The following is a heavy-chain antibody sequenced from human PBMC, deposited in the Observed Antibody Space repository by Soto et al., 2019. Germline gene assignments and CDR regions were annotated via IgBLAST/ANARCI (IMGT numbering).Heavy chain of an antibody. CDR2: ISWDGGST. J-gene: IGHJ4*02. CDR3: AKDKEGVCDY. CDR1: GFTFDDYT. V-gene: IGHV3-43*01. Sequence: GESLKISCAASGFTFDDYTMHWVRQAPGKGLEWVSLISWDGGSTYYADSVKGRFTISRDNSKNSLYLQMNSLRTEDTALYYCAKDKEGVCDYWGQGTLVTVSS. D-gene: IGHD2-8*01.